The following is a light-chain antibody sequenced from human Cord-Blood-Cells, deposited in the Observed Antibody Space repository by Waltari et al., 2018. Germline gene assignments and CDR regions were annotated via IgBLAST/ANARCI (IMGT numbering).Light chain of an antibody. CDR2: LEGSGSY. J-gene: IGLJ1*01. V-gene: IGLV4-60*03. CDR3: SSYTSSSTLV. Sequence: QPVLTQSSSASASLGSSVKLTCTLSSGHSSYIIAWHQQQPGKAPRYLMKLEGSGSYNKGSGVPDRFSGSKSGNTASLTISGLQAEDEADYYCSSYTSSSTLVFGTGTKVTVL. CDR1: SGHSSYI.